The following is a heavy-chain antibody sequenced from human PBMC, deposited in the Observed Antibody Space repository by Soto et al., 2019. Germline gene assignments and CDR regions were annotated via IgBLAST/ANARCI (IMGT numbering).Heavy chain of an antibody. D-gene: IGHD3-9*01. V-gene: IGHV1-3*01. CDR1: GYTFTSYA. J-gene: IGHJ5*02. CDR3: ARDGQLRYFDWLLSP. CDR2: INAGNGNT. Sequence: GASVKVSCKASGYTFTSYAMHWVRQAPGQRLEWMGWINAGNGNTKYSQKFQGRVTITRDTSASTAYMELSSLRSEDTAVYYCARDGQLRYFDWLLSPWGQGTLVTVSS.